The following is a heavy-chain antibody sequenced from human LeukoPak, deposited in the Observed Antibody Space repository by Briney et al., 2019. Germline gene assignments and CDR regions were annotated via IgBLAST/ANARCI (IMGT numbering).Heavy chain of an antibody. V-gene: IGHV1-69*01. CDR3: ASPDIVATINYYGMDV. D-gene: IGHD5-12*01. CDR1: GGTFSSYA. CDR2: IISIFGTA. J-gene: IGHJ6*02. Sequence: SVMVSCTVSGGTFSSYAISWVRQAPGQGLEWRGGIISIFGTANYAQKVQGRVTITADESTGTAYMGMSSLRSEDTAVYYCASPDIVATINYYGMDVWGQGTTVTVSS.